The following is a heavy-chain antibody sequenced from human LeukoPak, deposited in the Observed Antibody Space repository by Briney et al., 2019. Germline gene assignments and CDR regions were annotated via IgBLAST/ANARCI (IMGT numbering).Heavy chain of an antibody. CDR2: ISSSGSTI. D-gene: IGHD3-22*01. J-gene: IGHJ4*02. CDR1: GFTFSSYE. Sequence: GGSLGLSCAASGFTFSSYEMNWVRQAPGKGLEWVSYISSSGSTIYYADSVKGRFTISRDNAKNSLYLQMNSLRAEDTAVYYCARHVVAVGFDYWGQGTLVTVSS. V-gene: IGHV3-48*03. CDR3: ARHVVAVGFDY.